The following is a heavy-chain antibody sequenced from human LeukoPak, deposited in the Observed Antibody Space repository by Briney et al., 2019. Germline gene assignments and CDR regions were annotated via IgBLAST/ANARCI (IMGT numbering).Heavy chain of an antibody. CDR3: AKDWDSSSWYLYYFDY. CDR2: ISGSGGST. Sequence: GGSLRLSCAASGFTFSSYAMSWVRQAPGKGLEWVSVISGSGGSTYYADSAKGRFTISRDNSKNTLYLQMNSLRAEDTAVYYCAKDWDSSSWYLYYFDYWGQGTLVTVSS. V-gene: IGHV3-23*01. CDR1: GFTFSSYA. J-gene: IGHJ4*02. D-gene: IGHD6-13*01.